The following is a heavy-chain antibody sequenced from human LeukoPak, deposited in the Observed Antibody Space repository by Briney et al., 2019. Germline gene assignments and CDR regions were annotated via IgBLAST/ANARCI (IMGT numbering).Heavy chain of an antibody. J-gene: IGHJ4*02. CDR3: ARGDWLHHFDY. CDR1: GGSFSGYY. Sequence: PSXXLSLTCAVYGGSFSGYYWSWIRQPPGKGLEWIGEINHSGSNNYNPSLKRRVTISVEKSKKQFSLKLSSVTAADTAVYYCARGDWLHHFDYWGQGTLVTVSS. D-gene: IGHD3-9*01. V-gene: IGHV4-34*01. CDR2: INHSGSN.